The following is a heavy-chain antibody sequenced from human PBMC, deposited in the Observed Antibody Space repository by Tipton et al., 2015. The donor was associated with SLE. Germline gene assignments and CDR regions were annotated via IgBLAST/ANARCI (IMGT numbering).Heavy chain of an antibody. D-gene: IGHD1-26*01. Sequence: TLSLTCTVSGVSITSGTHYWSWIRQPAGKGLEWIGRIYSSGSTNYNPSLKSRVTLSVDTSKNQFSLKLTSVTAADTAVYYCARDKLGSSPHPFDPWGHGTLVTVSS. J-gene: IGHJ5*02. V-gene: IGHV4-61*02. CDR3: ARDKLGSSPHPFDP. CDR1: GVSITSGTHY. CDR2: IYSSGST.